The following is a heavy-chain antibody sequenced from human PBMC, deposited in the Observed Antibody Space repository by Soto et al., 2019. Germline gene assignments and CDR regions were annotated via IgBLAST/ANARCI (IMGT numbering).Heavy chain of an antibody. CDR2: IRSKAYGGTT. J-gene: IGHJ4*02. CDR3: TRGVSGSYVLGHDY. CDR1: GFTFGDYA. D-gene: IGHD1-26*01. V-gene: IGHV3-49*04. Sequence: PGGSLRLSCTASGFTFGDYAMSWVRQAPGKGLEWVGFIRSKAYGGTTEYAASVKGRFTISRGDSKSIAYLQMNSLKTEDTAVYYCTRGVSGSYVLGHDYWGQGTLVTVSS.